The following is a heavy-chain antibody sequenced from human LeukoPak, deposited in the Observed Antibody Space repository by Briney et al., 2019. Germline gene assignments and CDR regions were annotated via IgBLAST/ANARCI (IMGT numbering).Heavy chain of an antibody. CDR2: IYSGGST. J-gene: IGHJ4*02. V-gene: IGHV3-66*01. D-gene: IGHD2/OR15-2a*01. CDR3: ARGSSMEDY. Sequence: PGRSLRLSCAASGFSFHNYAAHWVRQAPGKGLEWVSVIYSGGSTYYADSVKGRFTISRDNSKNTLYLQMNSLRAEDTAVYYCARGSSMEDYWGQGTLVTVSS. CDR1: GFSFHNYA.